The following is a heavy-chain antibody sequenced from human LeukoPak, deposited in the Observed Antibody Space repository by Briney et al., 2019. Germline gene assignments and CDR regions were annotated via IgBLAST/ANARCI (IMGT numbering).Heavy chain of an antibody. Sequence: PGGSLRISCAASGFTFSSYAMSWVRQAPGKGLEWVSAISGSGGSTYYADSVKGRFTISRDNSKNTLYLQMNSLRAEDTAVYYCAKDPDSSGYYYFDYWGQGTLVTVSS. CDR2: ISGSGGST. D-gene: IGHD3-22*01. CDR3: AKDPDSSGYYYFDY. J-gene: IGHJ4*02. V-gene: IGHV3-23*01. CDR1: GFTFSSYA.